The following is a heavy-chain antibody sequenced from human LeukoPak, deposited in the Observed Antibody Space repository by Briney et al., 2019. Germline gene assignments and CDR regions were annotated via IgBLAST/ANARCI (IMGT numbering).Heavy chain of an antibody. CDR1: GGSISGYN. Sequence: PETLSLTSAVYGGSISGYNWSWIRQPPGKGLEWIGDVIQSGTNNYNPSLKSRVMISVDMSKNQFSLTLNSVTAADTAVYYCARAVGIFGVVARYYHNMDVWGKGTTVTVSS. CDR3: ARAVGIFGVVARYYHNMDV. V-gene: IGHV4-34*12. D-gene: IGHD3-3*01. J-gene: IGHJ6*03. CDR2: VIQSGTN.